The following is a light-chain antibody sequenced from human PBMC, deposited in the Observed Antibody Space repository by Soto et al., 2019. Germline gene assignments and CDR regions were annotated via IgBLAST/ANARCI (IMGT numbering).Light chain of an antibody. CDR2: AAS. V-gene: IGKV1-39*01. Sequence: DIQMTQSPSSLSASVGDRVTITCRASQSISSYLNWYQQKSGEAPKLLIYAASSLQSGVPSRFSGSGSETELTLTISSLQPEDFATYYCQPGYHTPFTLGHGTKVDIK. CDR3: QPGYHTPFT. J-gene: IGKJ3*01. CDR1: QSISSY.